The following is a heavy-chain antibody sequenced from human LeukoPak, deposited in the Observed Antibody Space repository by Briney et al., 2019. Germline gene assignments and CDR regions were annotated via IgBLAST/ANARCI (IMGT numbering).Heavy chain of an antibody. CDR3: ARDHGYDILTGYSNFDY. CDR2: ISAYNGNT. Sequence: ASVKVSCKASGYTFTSYGISWVRQAPGQGLEWMGWISAYNGNTNYAQKLQGRVTMTTDTSTSTAYMELRSLRSDDTAVYYCARDHGYDILTGYSNFDYWGQGTLVTVSS. D-gene: IGHD3-9*01. CDR1: GYTFTSYG. V-gene: IGHV1-18*01. J-gene: IGHJ4*02.